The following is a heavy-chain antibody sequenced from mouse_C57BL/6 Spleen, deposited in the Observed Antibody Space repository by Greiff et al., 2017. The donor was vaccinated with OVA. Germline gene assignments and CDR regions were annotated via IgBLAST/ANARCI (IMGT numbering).Heavy chain of an antibody. CDR1: GYAFSSSW. D-gene: IGHD2-4*01. Sequence: QVQLKESGPELVKPGASVKISCKASGYAFSSSWMNWVKQRPGKGLEWIGRIYPGDGDTNYNGKFKGKATLTADKSSSTAYMQLSSLTSEDSAVYFCARFPYDYSAYWGQGTLVTVSA. CDR2: IYPGDGDT. CDR3: ARFPYDYSAY. J-gene: IGHJ3*01. V-gene: IGHV1-82*01.